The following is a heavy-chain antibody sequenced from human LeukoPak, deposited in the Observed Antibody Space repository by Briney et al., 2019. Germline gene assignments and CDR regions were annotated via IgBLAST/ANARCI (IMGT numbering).Heavy chain of an antibody. V-gene: IGHV3-23*01. J-gene: IGHJ4*02. Sequence: GGSLRLSCAASGFTFSNYAMSWVRQAPGKGLEWVSSICSGGTTHYADSVKGRFTISRDNSKNTLFLRMNSLRAEDTAVYYCAKYFYDSSTYSFDYWGQGTLVTVSS. CDR3: AKYFYDSSTYSFDY. CDR1: GFTFSNYA. D-gene: IGHD3-22*01. CDR2: ICSGGTT.